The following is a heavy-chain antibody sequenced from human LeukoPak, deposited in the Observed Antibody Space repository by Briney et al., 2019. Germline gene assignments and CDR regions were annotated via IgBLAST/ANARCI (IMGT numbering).Heavy chain of an antibody. Sequence: PGGSLRLSCTASGFTFSIFGMHWVRQAPGKGLEWVAVISNDGSITKYGDSVRGRFTISRDNSKNTLYVQMNSLRTDDAAVYYCAKSKSPYPMDYIFDFWGQGTRVTVSS. CDR1: GFTFSIFG. D-gene: IGHD4-11*01. CDR2: ISNDGSIT. CDR3: AKSKSPYPMDYIFDF. V-gene: IGHV3-30*18. J-gene: IGHJ4*02.